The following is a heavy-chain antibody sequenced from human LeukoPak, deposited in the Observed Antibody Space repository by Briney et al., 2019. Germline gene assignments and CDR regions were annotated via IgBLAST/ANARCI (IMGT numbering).Heavy chain of an antibody. Sequence: HPGGSLRLSCAASGFNFSSHWMSWVRQAPGKGLEWVANIKKDGGEIFYADSVKGRFTIFRDNARNALYLQMSSLRGEDTALYYCARDRRAASAPDYWGQGTLVTVSS. CDR1: GFNFSSHW. CDR3: ARDRRAASAPDY. V-gene: IGHV3-7*01. D-gene: IGHD6-13*01. J-gene: IGHJ4*02. CDR2: IKKDGGEI.